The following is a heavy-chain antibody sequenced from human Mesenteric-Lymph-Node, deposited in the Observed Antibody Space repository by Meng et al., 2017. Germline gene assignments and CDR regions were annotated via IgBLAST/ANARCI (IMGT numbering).Heavy chain of an antibody. D-gene: IGHD5-18*01. J-gene: IGHJ3*02. CDR3: ASSGYSYGFRARDAFDI. V-gene: IGHV3-33*01. CDR1: GFTFSSYG. CDR2: IWYDGSNK. Sequence: GESLKISCAASGFTFSSYGMHWVRQAPGKGLEWVAVIWYDGSNKYYADSVKGRFTISRDNSKNTLYLQMNSLRSEDTAVYYCASSGYSYGFRARDAFDIWGQGTMVTVSS.